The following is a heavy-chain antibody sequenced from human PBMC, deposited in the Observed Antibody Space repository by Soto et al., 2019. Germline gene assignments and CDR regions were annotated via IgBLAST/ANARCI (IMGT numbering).Heavy chain of an antibody. CDR3: ARVGPWVPYYYDSSPYTFENWFDP. D-gene: IGHD3-22*01. CDR1: GYSISSGDY. Sequence: XATLSLTCAVSGYSISSGDYWCWVRQPPGKGLEWIGSIYHVGSTYYNPSLNSRVTLSIDMTNNHVSLILNSVTAADTAVYYCARVGPWVPYYYDSSPYTFENWFDPWGQGTLVTVSS. V-gene: IGHV4-38-2*01. CDR2: IYHVGST. J-gene: IGHJ5*02.